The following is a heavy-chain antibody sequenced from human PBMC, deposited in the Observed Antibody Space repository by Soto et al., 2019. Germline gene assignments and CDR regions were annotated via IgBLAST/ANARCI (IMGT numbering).Heavy chain of an antibody. CDR1: GGTFSSYT. Sequence: SVKVSCKASGGTFSSYTISWVRQAPGQGLEWMGRIIPILGIANYAQKFQGRVTITADKSTSTAYMELSSLRSEDTAVYYCARDADSSSWYVGFDYSGQGTLVTVSS. CDR3: ARDADSSSWYVGFDY. V-gene: IGHV1-69*04. J-gene: IGHJ4*02. D-gene: IGHD6-13*01. CDR2: IIPILGIA.